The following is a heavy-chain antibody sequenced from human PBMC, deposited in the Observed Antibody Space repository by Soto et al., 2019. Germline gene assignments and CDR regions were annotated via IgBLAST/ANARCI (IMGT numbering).Heavy chain of an antibody. V-gene: IGHV3-30-3*01. CDR2: ISYDGSNK. Sequence: QVQLVESGGGVGQPGRSLRLSCAASGFTFSSYAMHWVRQAPGKGLEWVAVISYDGSNKYYADSVKGRFTISRDNSKNTLYLQMNSLRAEDTAVYYCARPNSSSWPIYYYYGMDVWGQGTTVTVSS. D-gene: IGHD6-13*01. CDR3: ARPNSSSWPIYYYYGMDV. CDR1: GFTFSSYA. J-gene: IGHJ6*02.